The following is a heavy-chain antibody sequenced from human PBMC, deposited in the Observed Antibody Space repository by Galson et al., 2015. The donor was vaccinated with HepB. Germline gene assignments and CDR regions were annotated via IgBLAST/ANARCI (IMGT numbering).Heavy chain of an antibody. V-gene: IGHV4-59*01. Sequence: ETLSLTCTVSGGSISSYYWSWIRQPPGKGLEWIGYIYYSGSTNYNPSLKSRVTISVDTSKNQFSLKLSSVTAADTAVYYCARVQDSSGYPYVGAFDIWGQGTMVTVSS. CDR2: IYYSGST. CDR3: ARVQDSSGYPYVGAFDI. CDR1: GGSISSYY. D-gene: IGHD3-22*01. J-gene: IGHJ3*02.